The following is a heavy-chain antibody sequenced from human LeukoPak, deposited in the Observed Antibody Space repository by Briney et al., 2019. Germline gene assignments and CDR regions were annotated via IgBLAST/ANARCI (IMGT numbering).Heavy chain of an antibody. Sequence: ASVTVSFKASGYTFTDYYMHWVRQAPGQGLEWMGIINTSGGHTNYAQKFQGRVSMTRDTSTGTLYMDLSSLRFEDTAVYYCARGLERLDSNNYLSFAFDIWGQGTMVTVS. J-gene: IGHJ3*02. CDR3: ARGLERLDSNNYLSFAFDI. CDR2: INTSGGHT. D-gene: IGHD4-11*01. CDR1: GYTFTDYY. V-gene: IGHV1-46*01.